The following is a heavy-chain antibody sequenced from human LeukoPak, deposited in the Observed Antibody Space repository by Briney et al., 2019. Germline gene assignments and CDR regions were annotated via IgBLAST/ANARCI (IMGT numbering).Heavy chain of an antibody. J-gene: IGHJ6*02. CDR1: GGSISSSNYY. V-gene: IGHV4-39*01. Sequence: SETLSLTCTVSGGSISSSNYYGGWIRQPPGKRLEWIATIYYTGSTYYNPSLKSRITISVDTSKNQFSLKVSSVTAADTAVYFCARSVVAYHFGMDVWGQGTTVTVSS. CDR2: IYYTGST. D-gene: IGHD2-15*01. CDR3: ARSVVAYHFGMDV.